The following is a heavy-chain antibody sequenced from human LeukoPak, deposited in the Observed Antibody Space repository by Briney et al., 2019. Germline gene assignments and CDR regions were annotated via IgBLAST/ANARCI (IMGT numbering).Heavy chain of an antibody. CDR1: GGSISSYY. D-gene: IGHD5-18*01. Sequence: KPSETLSLTCTVSGGSISSYYWSWIRQPPGKGLEWIGYIYYSGSTNYSPSLKSRVTISVDTSKNQFSLKLSSVTAADTAVYYCARVKRGYSYGLYYYYYYMDVWGKGTTVTVSS. CDR2: IYYSGST. CDR3: ARVKRGYSYGLYYYYYYMDV. J-gene: IGHJ6*03. V-gene: IGHV4-59*01.